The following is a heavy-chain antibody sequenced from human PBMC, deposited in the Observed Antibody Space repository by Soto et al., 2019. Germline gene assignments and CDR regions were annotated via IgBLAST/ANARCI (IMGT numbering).Heavy chain of an antibody. CDR2: ISFDGSNE. Sequence: QVQLVESGGGVVQPGRSLRLSCAASGFPFSDYGMHWVRRAPGKGLEWVAVISFDGSNEYYADSVEGRLTISRDNSQDTLYLHMTSLSPEDTAVYYCAKRATETTSWYFDFWGQGALVIVS. CDR1: GFPFSDYG. J-gene: IGHJ4*02. CDR3: AKRATETTSWYFDF. D-gene: IGHD4-17*01. V-gene: IGHV3-30*18.